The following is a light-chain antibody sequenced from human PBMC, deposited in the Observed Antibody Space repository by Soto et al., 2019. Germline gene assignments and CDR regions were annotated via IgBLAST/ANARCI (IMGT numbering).Light chain of an antibody. J-gene: IGKJ1*01. CDR1: QSISNY. V-gene: IGKV1-39*01. CDR2: AAS. CDR3: QQSYSIPWT. Sequence: DIQMTQSPSSLSASVGDRVTITCRASQSISNYLNWYEQKPGKAPKLLIYAASSLQSGVPSRFSGSGSGTDFTLTIRSLQPEDIATYYCQQSYSIPWTVGQGTKVEIK.